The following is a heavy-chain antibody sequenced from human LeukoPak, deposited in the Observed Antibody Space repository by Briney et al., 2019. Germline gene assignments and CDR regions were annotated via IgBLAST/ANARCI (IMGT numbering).Heavy chain of an antibody. D-gene: IGHD6-13*01. V-gene: IGHV3-21*01. CDR3: ARDHAYSSPAY. Sequence: GGSLRLSCAAPGFTFSSYTMNWVRQAPGKGLEWVSSISSSSSYIYYADSVKGRFTLSRDNAKKSLYLQMNSLRAEDTAVYYCARDHAYSSPAYWGQGTLVTVSS. J-gene: IGHJ4*02. CDR1: GFTFSSYT. CDR2: ISSSSSYI.